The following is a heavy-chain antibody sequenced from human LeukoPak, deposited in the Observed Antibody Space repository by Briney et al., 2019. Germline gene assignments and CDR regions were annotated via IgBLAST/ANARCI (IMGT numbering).Heavy chain of an antibody. V-gene: IGHV3-7*01. D-gene: IGHD5-12*01. CDR1: VFTLSSYS. CDR3: ETGLRLYFFDY. CDR2: IKQDGSEK. J-gene: IGHJ4*02. Sequence: GGSLRLSCAASVFTLSSYSMSWVRQAPEKGLEWVANIKQDGSEKYYVDSVKGRFTISRDNAKNSMYLQMNSLRAEDRGVYYCETGLRLYFFDYWGQGTLVTVSS.